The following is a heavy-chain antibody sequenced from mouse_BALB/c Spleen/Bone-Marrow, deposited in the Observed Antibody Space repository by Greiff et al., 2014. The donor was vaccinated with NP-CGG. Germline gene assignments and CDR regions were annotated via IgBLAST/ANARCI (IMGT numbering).Heavy chain of an antibody. J-gene: IGHJ3*01. D-gene: IGHD3-3*01. CDR3: ARGRDGDGWFDY. V-gene: IGHV1-82*01. Sequence: QVQLKESGPELVKPGASVKISCKASGYAFSSSWMNWVKQRPGQGLEWIGRIYPGDGDTNYNGKFKGKATLTADKSSSTAYMQLSSLTSVDAAFYCGARGRDGDGWFDYWGQGTLVTVSA. CDR2: IYPGDGDT. CDR1: GYAFSSSW.